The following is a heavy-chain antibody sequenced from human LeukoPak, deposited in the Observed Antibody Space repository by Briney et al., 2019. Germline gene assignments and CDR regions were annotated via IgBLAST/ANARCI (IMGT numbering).Heavy chain of an antibody. D-gene: IGHD6-13*01. J-gene: IGHJ1*01. Sequence: PGGSLRLSCAAPGFTFSIYAMSWVRQAPGKGLEWVSAISGSGDSTDYADSVKGRFTIPRDSSETTMYLKMNSLSPEDTAVYYCAKDHSAPTAVAGKVFPEYFQYWGQGTLVTVSS. CDR3: AKDHSAPTAVAGKVFPEYFQY. V-gene: IGHV3-23*01. CDR1: GFTFSIYA. CDR2: ISGSGDST.